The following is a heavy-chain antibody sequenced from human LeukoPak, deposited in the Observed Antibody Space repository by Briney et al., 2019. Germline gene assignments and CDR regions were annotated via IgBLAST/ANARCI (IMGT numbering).Heavy chain of an antibody. V-gene: IGHV1-2*02. J-gene: IGHJ3*02. CDR2: INPNSGGT. Sequence: ASVKVSCKASGYTFTGYYMHWVRQAPGQGLEWMGWINPNSGGTNYARKFQGRVTMTRDTSISTAYMELSRLRSDDTAVYYCARSGHRLYDSSGGAFDIWGQGTVVTVSS. CDR1: GYTFTGYY. D-gene: IGHD3-22*01. CDR3: ARSGHRLYDSSGGAFDI.